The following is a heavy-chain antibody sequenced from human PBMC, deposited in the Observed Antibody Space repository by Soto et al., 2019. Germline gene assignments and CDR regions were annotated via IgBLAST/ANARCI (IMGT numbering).Heavy chain of an antibody. CDR3: ARADYGDYVYWFDP. CDR2: IIPIFGTA. V-gene: IGHV1-69*13. Sequence: GASVRVSCKTSVCTFSSYAISCVRQAPGQGLEWMGGIIPIFGTANYAQKFQGRVTITADESTSTAYMELSSLRSEDTAVYYCARADYGDYVYWFDPWGQGTLVTVSS. CDR1: VCTFSSYA. D-gene: IGHD4-17*01. J-gene: IGHJ5*02.